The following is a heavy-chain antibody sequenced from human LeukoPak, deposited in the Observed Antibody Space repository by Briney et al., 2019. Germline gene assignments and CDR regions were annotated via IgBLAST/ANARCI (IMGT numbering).Heavy chain of an antibody. J-gene: IGHJ4*02. Sequence: SQTLSLTCAISGDSVSSNSAAWNWIRQSPSRGLEWLGRTYYRSKWYNDYAVSVKSRITINPDTSKNQFPLQLNSVTPEDTAVYYCARDHYDFWSGIVYYFDYWGQGTLVTVSS. V-gene: IGHV6-1*01. CDR3: ARDHYDFWSGIVYYFDY. CDR2: TYYRSKWYN. D-gene: IGHD3-3*01. CDR1: GDSVSSNSAA.